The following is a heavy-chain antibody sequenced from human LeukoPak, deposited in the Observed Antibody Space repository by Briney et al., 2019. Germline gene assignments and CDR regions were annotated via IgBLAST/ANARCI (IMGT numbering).Heavy chain of an antibody. Sequence: SETLSLTCAVYGGPFSGYYWSWIRQPPGKGLEWIGEINHSGSTNYNPSLKSRVTISVDTSKNQFSLKLSSVTAADTAVYYCARFSMVRGVIITYFDYWGQGTLVTVSS. CDR1: GGPFSGYY. V-gene: IGHV4-34*01. CDR3: ARFSMVRGVIITYFDY. D-gene: IGHD3-10*01. J-gene: IGHJ4*02. CDR2: INHSGST.